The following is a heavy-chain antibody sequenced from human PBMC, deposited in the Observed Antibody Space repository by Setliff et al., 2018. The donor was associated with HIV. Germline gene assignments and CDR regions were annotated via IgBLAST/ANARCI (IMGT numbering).Heavy chain of an antibody. J-gene: IGHJ5*02. CDR1: GGSLSGYY. CDR3: AREYLMVGGVIGWFDP. Sequence: SETLSLTCAVYGGSLSGYYWSWIRQPPGKGLEWIGEINDSGGTNYNPSLESRVTISADTSKNQFSLKLRSVTAADTAVYYCAREYLMVGGVIGWFDPWGQGTLVTVSS. D-gene: IGHD3-10*01. V-gene: IGHV4-34*01. CDR2: INDSGGT.